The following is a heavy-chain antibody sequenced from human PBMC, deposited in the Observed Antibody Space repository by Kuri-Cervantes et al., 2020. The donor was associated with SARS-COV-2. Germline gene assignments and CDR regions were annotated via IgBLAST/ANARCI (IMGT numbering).Heavy chain of an antibody. CDR1: GYTFTSYG. CDR3: ARDPNYDSSGYYGLNFDY. D-gene: IGHD3-22*01. J-gene: IGHJ4*02. Sequence: ASVKVSCKASGYTFTSYGISWVRQAPGQGLEWMGWISAYNGNTNYAQKIQGRVTMTTDTSTSTAYMELRSLRSDDTAVYYCARDPNYDSSGYYGLNFDYWGQGTLVTVSS. V-gene: IGHV1-18*01. CDR2: ISAYNGNT.